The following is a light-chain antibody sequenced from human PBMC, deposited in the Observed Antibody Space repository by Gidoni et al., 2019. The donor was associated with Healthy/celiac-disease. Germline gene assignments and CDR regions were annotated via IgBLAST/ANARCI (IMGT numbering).Light chain of an antibody. V-gene: IGKV3-20*01. CDR2: GAS. CDR3: QQYGSSPRT. CDR1: QSVSSSY. Sequence: EIVVTPSPGTLSLSPGERANLSCRASQSVSSSYLAWYQQKPGQAPRLLIYGASSRATGIPDRFSGSGSGTDFTLTISRLEPEDFAVYYCQQYGSSPRTFGQGTKVEIK. J-gene: IGKJ1*01.